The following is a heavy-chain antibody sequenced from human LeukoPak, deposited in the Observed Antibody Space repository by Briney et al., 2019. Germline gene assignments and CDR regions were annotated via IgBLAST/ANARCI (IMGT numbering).Heavy chain of an antibody. Sequence: SETLSLTCTVSGGSISGYYWSWIWQPPGKGLEWIAYIYSSGGANYNPSLKSRVTISVDTSKNQFSLNLSSVTAADTAVYYCARQRYLSPNWYLDLWGRGTLVTVSS. V-gene: IGHV4-59*08. CDR3: ARQRYLSPNWYLDL. CDR1: GGSISGYY. D-gene: IGHD1-1*01. J-gene: IGHJ2*01. CDR2: IYSSGGA.